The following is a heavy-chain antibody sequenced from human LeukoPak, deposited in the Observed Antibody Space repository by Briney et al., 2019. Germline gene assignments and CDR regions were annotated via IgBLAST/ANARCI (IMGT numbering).Heavy chain of an antibody. CDR1: GGSLSSYY. V-gene: IGHV4-59*01. CDR3: ARRDSSGYYYQDAFDI. J-gene: IGHJ3*02. Sequence: SETLSLTCTVSGGSLSSYYWSWLRQPPGKGLAWIGYIYYSGSTNYNPSLKSRVTISVDTSKNQFSLKLSSVTAADTAVYYCARRDSSGYYYQDAFDIWGQGKMVTVSS. D-gene: IGHD3-22*01. CDR2: IYYSGST.